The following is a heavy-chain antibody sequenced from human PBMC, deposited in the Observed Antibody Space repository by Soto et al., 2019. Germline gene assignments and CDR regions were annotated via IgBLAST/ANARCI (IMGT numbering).Heavy chain of an antibody. Sequence: EVQLVESGGGLVKPGGSLRLSCAASGFTFSSYSMNWVRQAPGKGLEWVSSISSSSSYIYYADSVKGRFTISRDNAKNSLYLQMNSLRAEDTAVYYCARGKMGRGGYGLIDYWGQGTLVTVSS. V-gene: IGHV3-21*01. D-gene: IGHD5-12*01. CDR2: ISSSSSYI. J-gene: IGHJ4*02. CDR3: ARGKMGRGGYGLIDY. CDR1: GFTFSSYS.